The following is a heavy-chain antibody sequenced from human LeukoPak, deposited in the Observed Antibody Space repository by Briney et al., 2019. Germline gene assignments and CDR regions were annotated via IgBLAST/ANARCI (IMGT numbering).Heavy chain of an antibody. CDR2: INPTGGST. CDR3: ARTAARRSDY. Sequence: GASVKVSCKASGYTFPSYFMHWVRQAPGTPLEWMGIINPTGGSTTYAQKFQGRVTMTRDTSTSTVYMELSSLRSDDTAVYYCARTAARRSDYWGQGTLVTVSS. CDR1: GYTFPSYF. J-gene: IGHJ4*02. D-gene: IGHD6-6*01. V-gene: IGHV1-46*01.